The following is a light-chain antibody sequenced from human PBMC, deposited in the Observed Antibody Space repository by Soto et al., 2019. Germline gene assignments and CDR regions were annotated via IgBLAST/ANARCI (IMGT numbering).Light chain of an antibody. J-gene: IGKJ1*01. V-gene: IGKV3-15*01. Sequence: ILMTQSPATVSVSPGESATLSCRASQNIYYNVAWYQQRPGQAPRLLIYRASTRATGVPARFSGSGSGTEFTLTISSLQPEDFTVYSCRQYHNLWAFGQGTKVDNK. CDR3: RQYHNLWA. CDR2: RAS. CDR1: QNIYYN.